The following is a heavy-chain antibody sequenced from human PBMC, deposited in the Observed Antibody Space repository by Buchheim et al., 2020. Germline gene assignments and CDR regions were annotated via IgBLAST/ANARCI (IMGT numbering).Heavy chain of an antibody. CDR3: ARTGSGWDHYYYYGMDV. Sequence: QVQLVQSGAEVKKPGSSVKVSCKASGGTFSSYAISWVRQAPGQGLEWMGRIIPILGIANYAQKFQGRVTITADKSTSTAYMELSSLRSEDTAVYYYARTGSGWDHYYYYGMDVWGQGTT. D-gene: IGHD6-19*01. J-gene: IGHJ6*02. V-gene: IGHV1-69*04. CDR2: IIPILGIA. CDR1: GGTFSSYA.